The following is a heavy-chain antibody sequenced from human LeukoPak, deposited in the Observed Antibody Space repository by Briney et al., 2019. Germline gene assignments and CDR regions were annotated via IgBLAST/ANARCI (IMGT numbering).Heavy chain of an antibody. CDR1: GLTLSNYW. J-gene: IGHJ4*02. CDR2: IYGGGGT. CDR3: AKSGGGGALDY. D-gene: IGHD1-26*01. Sequence: GGSLRLSCAVSGLTLSNYWMNWVRQAPGKGLGWVSIIYGGGGTYHADSVKGRFTISRDSSKNTLYLQMNSMRAEDTAVYFCAKSGGGGALDYWGQGTLVTVSS. V-gene: IGHV3-53*01.